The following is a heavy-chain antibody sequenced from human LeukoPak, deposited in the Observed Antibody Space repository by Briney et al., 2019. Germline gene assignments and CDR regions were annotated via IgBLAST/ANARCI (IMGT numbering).Heavy chain of an antibody. J-gene: IGHJ4*02. V-gene: IGHV4-59*12. CDR1: GDSMTNYY. CDR3: ARGGIAVVEGPDY. D-gene: IGHD6-19*01. Sequence: PSETLSLTCTVSGDSMTNYYWNWIRQPPGKGLEWIGYIHHSGTTNYNPSLKSRVTISVDTSKNQFSLKLSSVTAADTAVYYCARGGIAVVEGPDYWGQGTLVTVSS. CDR2: IHHSGTT.